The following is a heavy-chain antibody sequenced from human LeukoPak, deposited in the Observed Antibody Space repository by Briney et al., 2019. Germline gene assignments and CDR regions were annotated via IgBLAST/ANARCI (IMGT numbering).Heavy chain of an antibody. J-gene: IGHJ4*01. Sequence: PSETLSLTCTVSGGSISTGNYYWSWIRQPAGKGLEWIGRIYTGGSTKYNPSLKSRVTISIDTSKNQVSLKMSSVTAADTAVYYCAKSGGYGLIDYWGQGTLVTVSS. D-gene: IGHD6-25*01. V-gene: IGHV4-61*02. CDR3: AKSGGYGLIDY. CDR1: GGSISTGNYY. CDR2: IYTGGST.